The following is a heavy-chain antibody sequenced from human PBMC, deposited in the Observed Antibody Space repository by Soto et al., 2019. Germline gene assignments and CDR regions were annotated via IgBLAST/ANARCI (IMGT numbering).Heavy chain of an antibody. J-gene: IGHJ4*02. CDR1: GYTFTGYY. Sequence: QVQLVQSGAEVKKPGASVKVSCKASGYTFTGYYMHWVRQAPAQGLEWMGWINPNSGGTNYAQKFQGWVTMTRDPSISTAYVELSRLRSDDTAVYYCARGDYGDYLSYFDYWGQGPLVTVSS. CDR3: ARGDYGDYLSYFDY. CDR2: INPNSGGT. D-gene: IGHD4-17*01. V-gene: IGHV1-2*04.